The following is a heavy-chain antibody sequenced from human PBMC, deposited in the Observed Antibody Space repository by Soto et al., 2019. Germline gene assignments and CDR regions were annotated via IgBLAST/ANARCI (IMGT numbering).Heavy chain of an antibody. V-gene: IGHV4-34*01. J-gene: IGHJ4*02. CDR2: INHSGST. D-gene: IGHD6-13*01. CDR1: GGSFSGYY. Sequence: QVQLQQWGAGLLKPSETLSLTCAVYGGSFSGYYWSWIRQPPGKGLEWIGEINHSGSTNYNPSLKCRVTISVDTSKNQFSLKLSSVTAADTAVYYCARAWGYSSSWGQGTLVTVSS. CDR3: ARAWGYSSS.